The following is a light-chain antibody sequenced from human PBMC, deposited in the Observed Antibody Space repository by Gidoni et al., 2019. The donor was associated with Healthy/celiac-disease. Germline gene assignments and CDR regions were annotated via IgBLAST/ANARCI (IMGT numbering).Light chain of an antibody. Sequence: QSALTQPASVSGSPGQSITSSCTGTSSDVGGYNYVSWYQQHPGKAPKLMMYEVSNRPSGVSNRFSGAKYGNTASLTIAGLQAEDEADYDCSSYTSSSTLEVFGGGTKLTVL. CDR3: SSYTSSSTLEV. CDR2: EVS. CDR1: SSDVGGYNY. J-gene: IGLJ2*01. V-gene: IGLV2-14*01.